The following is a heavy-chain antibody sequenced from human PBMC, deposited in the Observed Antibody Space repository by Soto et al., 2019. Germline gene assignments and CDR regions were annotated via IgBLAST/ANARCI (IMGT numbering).Heavy chain of an antibody. D-gene: IGHD3-9*01. Sequence: GGSLRLSCAASGFPFSSYWMTWVRQAPVTGLEWVANIKQDGREKYYVDSVEGRFTISRDNVKNSLYLQMNSLRAEDTAVYYCARYCRYYDISTGRSDAFDIWGQGTMVTVSS. CDR1: GFPFSSYW. CDR2: IKQDGREK. V-gene: IGHV3-7*01. CDR3: ARYCRYYDISTGRSDAFDI. J-gene: IGHJ3*02.